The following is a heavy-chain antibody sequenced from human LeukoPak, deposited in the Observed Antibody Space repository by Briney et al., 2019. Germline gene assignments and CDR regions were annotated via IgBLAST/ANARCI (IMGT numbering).Heavy chain of an antibody. D-gene: IGHD3-22*01. CDR1: GFTFTTSW. CDR3: ARDATPYDSSGYYDAIDI. V-gene: IGHV3-7*01. J-gene: IGHJ3*02. Sequence: GGSLRLSRAASGFTFTTSWMTWVRQAPGKGLEWVAKINRDASEKYYVDSVKGRFTISRDNAKNSLYLLLNSLRAEDTAVYHCARDATPYDSSGYYDAIDIWGQGTMVTVSS. CDR2: INRDASEK.